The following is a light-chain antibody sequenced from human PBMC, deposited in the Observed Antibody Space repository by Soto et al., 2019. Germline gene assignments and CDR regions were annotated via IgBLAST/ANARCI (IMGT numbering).Light chain of an antibody. CDR2: AAS. CDR1: QGINTF. CDR3: QQLNSYPIT. V-gene: IGKV1-9*01. Sequence: QSTQSPSSLSASVGGRFTITCLAGQGINTFLAWYQQKAGQAPKLLIYAASTLQSGVPSRFSGSGSGTDFTLTISSLQSEDVETYYCQQLNSYPITFGQGTRLDIK. J-gene: IGKJ5*01.